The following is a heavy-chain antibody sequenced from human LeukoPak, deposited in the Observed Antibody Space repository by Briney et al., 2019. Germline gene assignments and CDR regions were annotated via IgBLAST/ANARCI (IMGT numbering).Heavy chain of an antibody. CDR1: GFTFSSYG. Sequence: GGSLRLSCAASGFTFSSYGMHWVRQAPGKGLEWVAVIWYDGSNKYYADSVKGRFTISRDNSKNTLYLQMNSLRAEDTAVYYCVRPYDSSGYQWNDAFDIWGQGTMVTVSP. V-gene: IGHV3-33*01. J-gene: IGHJ3*02. D-gene: IGHD3-22*01. CDR2: IWYDGSNK. CDR3: VRPYDSSGYQWNDAFDI.